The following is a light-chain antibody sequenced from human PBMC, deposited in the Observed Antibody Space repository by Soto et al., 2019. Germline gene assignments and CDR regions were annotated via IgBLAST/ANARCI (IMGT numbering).Light chain of an antibody. V-gene: IGLV1-40*01. CDR3: QSYDSRLSAYV. CDR2: THN. Sequence: QSVLTQPPSVSGAPGQRVTISCTGSSSNIGAGYDVHWYLQVPGTAPKLLVYTHNNRPSGVPDRFSGSTSGPSASLAITGLQSEDEADYYCQSYDSRLSAYVFGTGTKVTVL. J-gene: IGLJ1*01. CDR1: SSNIGAGYD.